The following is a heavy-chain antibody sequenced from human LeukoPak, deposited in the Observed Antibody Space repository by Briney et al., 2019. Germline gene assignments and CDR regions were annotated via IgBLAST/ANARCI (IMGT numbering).Heavy chain of an antibody. J-gene: IGHJ4*02. CDR2: IKEDGSEK. V-gene: IGHV3-7*01. Sequence: GGSLRLSCAASGFTFTDHHMDWVRQAPGKGLEWVANIKEDGSEKYYGDSVKGRFTISRNNAKNSLYLQMNSLRAEDTAVYYCARDSSGYQWGQGTLVTVSS. D-gene: IGHD3-22*01. CDR1: GFTFTDHH. CDR3: ARDSSGYQ.